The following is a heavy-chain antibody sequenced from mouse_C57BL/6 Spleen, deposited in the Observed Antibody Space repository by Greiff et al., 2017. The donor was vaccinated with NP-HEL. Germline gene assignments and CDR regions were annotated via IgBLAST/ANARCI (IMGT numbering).Heavy chain of an antibody. J-gene: IGHJ4*01. CDR2: INPNNGGT. D-gene: IGHD4-1*01. CDR3: AREGRTGKDYAMDY. Sequence: VQLQQSGPELVKPGASVKMSCKASGYTFTDYNMHWVKQSHGKSLEWIGYINPNNGGTSYSQKFKGKATLTVNKSSSTAYMELRSLTSEDSAVYYCAREGRTGKDYAMDYWGQGTSVTVSS. V-gene: IGHV1-22*01. CDR1: GYTFTDYN.